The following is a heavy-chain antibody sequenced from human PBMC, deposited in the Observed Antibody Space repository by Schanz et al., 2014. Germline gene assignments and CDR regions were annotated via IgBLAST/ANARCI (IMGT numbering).Heavy chain of an antibody. V-gene: IGHV3-23*04. CDR3: AKYRGYYRVSGSYRELEY. Sequence: EVQLVESGGGLVQPGGSLRLSCLASGFAFGSYGMNWLRQAPGKGLEWVSVIGVDGTTTYYADSVKGRFTISRDNSKNTLYLQMNSLRPEDTAVYYCAKYRGYYRVSGSYRELEYWGQGTLVTVSS. J-gene: IGHJ4*02. CDR2: IGVDGTTT. CDR1: GFAFGSYG. D-gene: IGHD3-10*01.